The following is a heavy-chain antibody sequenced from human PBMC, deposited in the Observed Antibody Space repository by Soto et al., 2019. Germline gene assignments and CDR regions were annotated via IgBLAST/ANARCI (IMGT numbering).Heavy chain of an antibody. V-gene: IGHV4-59*08. CDR3: ARSYYDSTGFAVGP. CDR2: MYFGGSF. D-gene: IGHD1-26*01. CDR1: GASVSDGY. J-gene: IGHJ5*02. Sequence: QTQLQESGPGLVKPSETLSLNCTVSGASVSDGYWSWIRQPPGKGLEWIGFMYFGGSFNYNPSLTSRATISVDTSNNQYSLKRTSVTAADTAVYYCARSYYDSTGFAVGPWGQGTLVTVSS.